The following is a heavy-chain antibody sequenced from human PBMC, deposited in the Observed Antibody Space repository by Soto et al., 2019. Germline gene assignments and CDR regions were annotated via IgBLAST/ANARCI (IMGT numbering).Heavy chain of an antibody. D-gene: IGHD2-15*01. J-gene: IGHJ6*02. Sequence: QLQLQESGPGLVKPSETLSLTCTVSGGSISSSSYYWGWIRQPPGKGLEWIGSIYYSGSTYYNPCLKSRVTISVDTSKNQFSLKLSSVTAADTAVYYCARHEYCSGGSCYPGDYYYGMDVWGQGTTVTVSS. CDR3: ARHEYCSGGSCYPGDYYYGMDV. CDR2: IYYSGST. V-gene: IGHV4-39*01. CDR1: GGSISSSSYY.